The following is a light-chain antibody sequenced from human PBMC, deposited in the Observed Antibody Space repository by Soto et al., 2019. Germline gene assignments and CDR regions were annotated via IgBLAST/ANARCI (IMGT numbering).Light chain of an antibody. Sequence: QSVLTQPPSASGSPGQSVTISCTGTSSDVGGCNYVSWYQQHPGKAPKLMIYEVSKRPSGVPDRFSGSKSGNTASLTVSGLQAEDEADYYCSSYAGSNKGVFGGGTKVTV. CDR3: SSYAGSNKGV. J-gene: IGLJ2*01. CDR2: EVS. CDR1: SSDVGGCNY. V-gene: IGLV2-8*01.